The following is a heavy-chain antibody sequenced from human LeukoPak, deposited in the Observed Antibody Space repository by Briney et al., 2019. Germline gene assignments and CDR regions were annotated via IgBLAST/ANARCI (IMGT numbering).Heavy chain of an antibody. J-gene: IGHJ4*02. V-gene: IGHV3-23*01. CDR3: AKWDRIMITFGGVIVR. CDR1: GFTFSSYA. CDR2: ISGSGGST. D-gene: IGHD3-16*02. Sequence: GGSLRLSCAASGFTFSSYAMSWVRQAPGKGLEWVSAISGSGGSTYYADSVKGRFTISRDNSKDTLYLQMNSLRAEDTAVYYCAKWDRIMITFGGVIVRWGQGTLVTVSS.